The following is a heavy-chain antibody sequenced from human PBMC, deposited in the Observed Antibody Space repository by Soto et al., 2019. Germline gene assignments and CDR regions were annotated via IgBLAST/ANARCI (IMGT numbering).Heavy chain of an antibody. Sequence: ASVKVSCKASGYTFTGYYIHWVRQAPGQGLEWMGGIIPIFGTANYAQKFQGRVTITADESTSTAYMELSSLRSEDTAVYYCARVRTTPAYYYGMDVWGQGTTVTV. CDR1: GYTFTGYY. CDR2: IIPIFGTA. V-gene: IGHV1-69*13. CDR3: ARVRTTPAYYYGMDV. J-gene: IGHJ6*02. D-gene: IGHD2-15*01.